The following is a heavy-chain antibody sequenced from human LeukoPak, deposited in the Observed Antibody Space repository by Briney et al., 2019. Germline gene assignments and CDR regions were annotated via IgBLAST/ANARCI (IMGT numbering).Heavy chain of an antibody. CDR2: IKPNSGGN. Sequence: ASVKVSCKASGYTFTGYYMHWVRQAPGQGLEWMGWIKPNSGGNNYAQKFQGRVTMTRDTSISTAYMELSRLRSDDTAVYYCARETTIAAAGWDYFDYWGQGTLVTVSS. D-gene: IGHD6-13*01. CDR1: GYTFTGYY. V-gene: IGHV1-2*02. J-gene: IGHJ4*02. CDR3: ARETTIAAAGWDYFDY.